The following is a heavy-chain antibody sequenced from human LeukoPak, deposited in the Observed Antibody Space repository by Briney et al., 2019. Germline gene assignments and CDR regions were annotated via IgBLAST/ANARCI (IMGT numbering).Heavy chain of an antibody. J-gene: IGHJ4*02. V-gene: IGHV4-4*02. CDR3: ARGGYSYGPYYFDY. CDR1: GGSISSSNW. Sequence: SGTLSLTCAVSGGSISSSNWWSWVRQPPGKGLEWIGEIYHSGSTNYNPSLKSRVTISVDTSKNQFSLKLSSVTAADTAVYYCARGGYSYGPYYFDYWGQGTLVTVSS. D-gene: IGHD5-18*01. CDR2: IYHSGST.